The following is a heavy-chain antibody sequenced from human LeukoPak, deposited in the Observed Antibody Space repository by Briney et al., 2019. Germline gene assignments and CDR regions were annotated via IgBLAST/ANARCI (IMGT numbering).Heavy chain of an antibody. J-gene: IGHJ4*02. Sequence: SDTLSLTCTASGGSISSCGFYWVWLRQPAGKGLEWIGHIYASGITSYNPPLKSRVTLSVDTSKTQFSLSLSSVTAADTAVYYCARSARDGYNNYFDYWGQGTLVTVSS. CDR2: IYASGIT. CDR1: GGSISSCGFY. V-gene: IGHV4-61*09. CDR3: ARSARDGYNNYFDY. D-gene: IGHD5-24*01.